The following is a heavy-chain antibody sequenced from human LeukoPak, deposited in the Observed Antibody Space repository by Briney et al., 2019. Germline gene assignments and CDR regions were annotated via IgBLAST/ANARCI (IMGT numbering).Heavy chain of an antibody. CDR2: XTGSGAGX. V-gene: IGHV3-23*01. CDR3: AKVLLWFGEKELDY. CDR1: EFTLXSYA. D-gene: IGHD3-10*01. Sequence: PGGSLRLSCAASEFTLXSYAMSWVRQAPGXGLXXXXXXTGSGAGXXXAXXXXXRXTXXXDNSKNTLYLQMNSLRAEDTAVYYCAKVLLWFGEKELDYWGQGTLVTVSS. J-gene: IGHJ4*02.